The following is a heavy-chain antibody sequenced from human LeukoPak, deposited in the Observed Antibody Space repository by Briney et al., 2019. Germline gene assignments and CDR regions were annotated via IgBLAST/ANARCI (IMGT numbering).Heavy chain of an antibody. J-gene: IGHJ4*02. CDR3: ARGPHVYYDILTGYYYFDH. CDR2: FDPEDGET. Sequence: ASVKVSCKVSGYTLTELSMHWVRQAPGKGLEWMGGFDPEDGETIYAQKLQGRVTMTEDTSTDTAYMELSSLRSEDAAVYYCARGPHVYYDILTGYYYFDHWGQGTLVTVSS. D-gene: IGHD3-9*01. CDR1: GYTLTELS. V-gene: IGHV1-24*01.